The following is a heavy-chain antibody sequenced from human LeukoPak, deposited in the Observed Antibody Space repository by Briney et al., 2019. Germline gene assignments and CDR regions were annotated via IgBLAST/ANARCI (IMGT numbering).Heavy chain of an antibody. J-gene: IGHJ4*02. Sequence: SVKVSCKASGGTFSSYNISWVRQAPGQGLEWMGRIIPILGIANYAQKFQGRVTITADKSTSTAYMELSSLRSEDTAVYYCARSAYGSGSYYGAPSYYFDYWGQGTLVTVSS. V-gene: IGHV1-69*02. D-gene: IGHD3-10*01. CDR3: ARSAYGSGSYYGAPSYYFDY. CDR2: IIPILGIA. CDR1: GGTFSSYN.